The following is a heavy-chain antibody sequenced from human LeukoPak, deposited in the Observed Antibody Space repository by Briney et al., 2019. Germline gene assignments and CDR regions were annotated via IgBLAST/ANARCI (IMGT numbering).Heavy chain of an antibody. CDR1: GGTFTNLA. V-gene: IGHV1-69*04. CDR3: ARAPPRLDGYILYY. Sequence: SVKVSCKASGGTFTNLAISWVRPAPGQGLEWRGRIIPTTGLANYAQKFQGRVTITADKSTSTAYMELSSLRSEDTAVYYCARAPPRLDGYILYYWGQGTLVTVSS. CDR2: IIPTTGLA. J-gene: IGHJ4*02. D-gene: IGHD5-24*01.